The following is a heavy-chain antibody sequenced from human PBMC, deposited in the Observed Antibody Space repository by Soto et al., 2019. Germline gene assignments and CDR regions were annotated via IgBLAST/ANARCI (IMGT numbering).Heavy chain of an antibody. Sequence: ASVKVSCKASGGTFRSYAISWVRQAPGQGLEWMGGIIPIFGTANYAQKFQGRVTITADESKSTAYMELSSLRSEDTAVYYCARTRRASYYYYGMDVWGQGTTVTVSS. CDR1: GGTFRSYA. CDR2: IIPIFGTA. CDR3: ARTRRASYYYYGMDV. J-gene: IGHJ6*02. V-gene: IGHV1-69*13.